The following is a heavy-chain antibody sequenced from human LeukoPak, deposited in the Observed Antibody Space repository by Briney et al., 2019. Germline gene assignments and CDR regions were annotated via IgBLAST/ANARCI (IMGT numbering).Heavy chain of an antibody. CDR2: INPNRGGT. J-gene: IGHJ3*02. CDR3: ARDVGHYDITGKGLVDI. Sequence: GASVKVSCKASGYTFTGYYMHWVRQAPGQGLEWMGWINPNRGGTNYAQKFQGRVTMTRDTSISTAYMELSRLRSDDTAVYYCARDVGHYDITGKGLVDIWGQGTMVTVSS. V-gene: IGHV1-2*02. D-gene: IGHD3-22*01. CDR1: GYTFTGYY.